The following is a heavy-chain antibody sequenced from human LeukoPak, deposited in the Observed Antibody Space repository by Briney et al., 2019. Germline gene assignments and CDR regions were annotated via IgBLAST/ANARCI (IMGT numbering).Heavy chain of an antibody. CDR3: ARGSRTMDV. Sequence: PSETLSLTCAVYGGSFSGYYWSWIRQPPGKGLEWIGEINHSGSTNYNPSLKSRVTISVGTSKNQFSLKLSSVTAADTAVYYCARGSRTMDVWGKGTTVTVSS. CDR2: INHSGST. J-gene: IGHJ6*03. V-gene: IGHV4-34*01. CDR1: GGSFSGYY.